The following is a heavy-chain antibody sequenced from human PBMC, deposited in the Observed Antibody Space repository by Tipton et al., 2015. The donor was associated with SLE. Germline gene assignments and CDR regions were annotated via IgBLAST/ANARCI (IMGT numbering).Heavy chain of an antibody. CDR2: INHSGST. Sequence: LRLSCAVYGGSFSGYYWSWIRQPPGKGLEWIGEINHSGSTNYNPSLKSRFTISVDTSQNLFSLKLSSVTAADTAVYYCAISPEAVAGDAAFDIWGQGTMVTVSS. CDR3: AISPEAVAGDAAFDI. CDR1: GGSFSGYY. J-gene: IGHJ3*02. D-gene: IGHD6-19*01. V-gene: IGHV4-34*01.